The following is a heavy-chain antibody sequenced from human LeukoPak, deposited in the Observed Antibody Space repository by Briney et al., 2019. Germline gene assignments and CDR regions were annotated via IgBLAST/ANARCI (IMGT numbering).Heavy chain of an antibody. J-gene: IGHJ6*03. CDR2: IWYDGSNK. CDR1: GFTFSSYG. V-gene: IGHV3-33*01. D-gene: IGHD3-10*01. Sequence: PGRSLRLSCAASGFTFSSYGMHWVRQAPGKGLEWLAVIWYDGSNKYYADSVKGRFTISRDNSKNTLYLQMNSLRAEDTAVYYCATYYGSGSQGGRDYMDVWGKGTTVTVSS. CDR3: ATYYGSGSQGGRDYMDV.